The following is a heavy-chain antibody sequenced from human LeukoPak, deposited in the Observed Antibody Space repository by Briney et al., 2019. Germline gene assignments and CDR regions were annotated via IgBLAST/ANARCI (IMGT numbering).Heavy chain of an antibody. J-gene: IGHJ4*02. CDR2: IYTSGST. CDR1: GGSISSYY. D-gene: IGHD4/OR15-4a*01. CDR3: AKEDYGVTFDY. V-gene: IGHV4-4*07. Sequence: SETLSLTCTVSGGSISSYYWSWIRQPAGRGLEWIGRIYTSGSTDYNPSLKSRVTMSVDTSKNQFSLKLSSVTAADTAVYYCAKEDYGVTFDYWGQGTLVTVSS.